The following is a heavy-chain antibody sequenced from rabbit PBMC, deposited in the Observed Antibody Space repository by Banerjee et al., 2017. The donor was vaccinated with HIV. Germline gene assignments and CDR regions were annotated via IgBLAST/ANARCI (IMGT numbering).Heavy chain of an antibody. J-gene: IGHJ4*01. CDR2: IYAGGSGST. V-gene: IGHV1S45*01. D-gene: IGHD6-1*01. Sequence: QEQLEESGGGLVKPEGSLTLTCTASGFSFSSSYFICWVRQAPGKGLEWIACIYAGGSGSTYYASWAKGRFTISKTSSTTVTLKMTSLTAADTATYFCARDVVAGDGYALWGPGTLVTVS. CDR3: ARDVVAGDGYAL. CDR1: GFSFSSSYF.